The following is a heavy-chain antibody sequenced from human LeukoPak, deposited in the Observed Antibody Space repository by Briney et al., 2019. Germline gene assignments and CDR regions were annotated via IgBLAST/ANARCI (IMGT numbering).Heavy chain of an antibody. D-gene: IGHD5-24*01. J-gene: IGHJ5*01. CDR3: AGDQVEMPTIIPFDC. CDR2: ISSSGNTI. V-gene: IGHV3-48*03. CDR1: GLTFSSFE. Sequence: GGSLRLSCAASGLTFSSFEMNWVRQALGKGLEWISYISSSGNTIYYAGSVKGRFTISRDNAKNSLYLQMNSLRAEDTAVYYCAGDQVEMPTIIPFDCWGQGTLVTVSS.